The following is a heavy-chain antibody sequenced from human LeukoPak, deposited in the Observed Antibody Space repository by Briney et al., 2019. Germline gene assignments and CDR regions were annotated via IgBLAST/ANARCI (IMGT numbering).Heavy chain of an antibody. J-gene: IGHJ4*02. CDR2: IWYDGSNQ. D-gene: IGHD4-17*01. Sequence: GRSVRLFCAASGFTFRNYDMPWVRQAPGKGLEWVAVIWYDGSNQYYADSVRGRVTISRDNSKNILYLQMNSLRAEDMAVYYCASDIRSTYFNYWGQGTLVVVSS. CDR1: GFTFRNYD. CDR3: ASDIRSTYFNY. V-gene: IGHV3-33*01.